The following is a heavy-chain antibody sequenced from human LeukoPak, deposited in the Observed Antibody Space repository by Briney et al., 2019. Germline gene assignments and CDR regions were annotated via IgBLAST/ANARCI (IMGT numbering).Heavy chain of an antibody. J-gene: IGHJ6*03. V-gene: IGHV4-4*07. CDR3: ARDPGVYCSGGNCYTSYYMDV. CDR1: GGSISSYH. D-gene: IGHD2-15*01. CDR2: LQRGGST. Sequence: PSETLSLTCTVSGGSISSYHWNWIRQPAGKGLEWIGRLQRGGSTNYSPSLKSRVTMSVDTSKNQISLRLTSVTAADTAVYYCARDPGVYCSGGNCYTSYYMDVWGRGTTVTVSS.